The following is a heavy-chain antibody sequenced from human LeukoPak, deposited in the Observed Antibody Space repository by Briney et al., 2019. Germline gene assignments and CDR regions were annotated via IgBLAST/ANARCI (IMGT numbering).Heavy chain of an antibody. CDR3: AREGLLDSSGNDAFDI. CDR2: ISGSGGST. J-gene: IGHJ3*02. V-gene: IGHV3-23*01. D-gene: IGHD3-22*01. Sequence: GGSLSLSCASSGFTFSSYAMSLVRPARGRGLELVSAISGSGGSTYYADSVKGRFTISRDNAKSSLYLQMNSLRAEDTAWYHCAREGLLDSSGNDAFDIWGQGTMVTVSS. CDR1: GFTFSSYA.